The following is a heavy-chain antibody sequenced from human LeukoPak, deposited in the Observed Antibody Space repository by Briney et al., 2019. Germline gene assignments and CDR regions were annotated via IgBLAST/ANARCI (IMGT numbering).Heavy chain of an antibody. CDR3: ASTHTVVAAAVFEI. D-gene: IGHD2-15*01. CDR2: IKQDGSEK. V-gene: IGHV3-7*01. J-gene: IGHJ3*02. Sequence: GSLRLSCAASGFTFSSYWMSWVRQAPGKGLEWVANIKQDGSEKYYVDSVKGRFTISRDNAKNSLYLQMNSLRAEDTAVYYCASTHTVVAAAVFEIWGQGTMVTVSS. CDR1: GFTFSSYW.